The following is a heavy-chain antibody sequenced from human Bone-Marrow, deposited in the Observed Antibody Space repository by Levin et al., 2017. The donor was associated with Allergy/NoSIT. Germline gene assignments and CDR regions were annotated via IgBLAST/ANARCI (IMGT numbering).Heavy chain of an antibody. Sequence: GGSLRLSCVASGFSFGAYGVHWVRQAPGKGLEWVAVISDDGSMQYYTDSVKGRFTISRDNSKDTLYLQRNGLTTEDTAVYYCARDSRVTFYDFWGQGTLVSVSS. CDR1: GFSFGAYG. CDR3: ARDSRVTFYDF. V-gene: IGHV3-30-3*01. CDR2: ISDDGSMQ. D-gene: IGHD2/OR15-2a*01. J-gene: IGHJ4*02.